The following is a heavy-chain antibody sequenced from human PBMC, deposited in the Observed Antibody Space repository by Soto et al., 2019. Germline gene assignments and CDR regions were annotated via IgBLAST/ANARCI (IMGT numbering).Heavy chain of an antibody. CDR3: TTDPVVVQAAMRFAYYYYMDV. CDR2: IKSKTDGGTT. CDR1: GFTCSKAL. Sequence: PWGSLRLSCAASGFTCSKALMSWVRQAPGKGLEWVGRIKSKTDGGTTDYAAPVKGRFTISRDDSKNTLYLQMNSLKTEDTAVYYCTTDPVVVQAAMRFAYYYYMDVWGKGTTVTVS. D-gene: IGHD2-2*01. J-gene: IGHJ6*03. V-gene: IGHV3-15*01.